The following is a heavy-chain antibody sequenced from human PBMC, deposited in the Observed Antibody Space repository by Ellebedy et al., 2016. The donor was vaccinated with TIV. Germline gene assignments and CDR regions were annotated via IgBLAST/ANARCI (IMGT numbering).Heavy chain of an antibody. D-gene: IGHD6-13*01. CDR3: ARVPWTAVAD. J-gene: IGHJ4*02. CDR2: IKEDGSEK. Sequence: GESLKISCAASGFTFSRYAMNWVRQAPGRGLEFVANIKEDGSEKYYVDSVKGKFTISRDNAKNSLYLQMNSLRAEDTAVYYCARVPWTAVADWGQGTLVTVSS. V-gene: IGHV3-7*01. CDR1: GFTFSRYA.